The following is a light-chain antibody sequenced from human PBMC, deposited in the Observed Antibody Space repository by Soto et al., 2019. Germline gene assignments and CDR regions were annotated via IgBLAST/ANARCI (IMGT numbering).Light chain of an antibody. V-gene: IGKV3-15*01. CDR1: QSVSSN. J-gene: IGKJ1*01. CDR3: QQYNNWPPGT. CDR2: GAS. Sequence: EMVMTQSPATLSVSPGERATLSCRASQSVSSNLAWYQQKPGQAPRLLIYGASTRATGIPARFSGSGSGTEFTLTISSLQSEDFAVYYCQQYNNWPPGTFGQGTKV.